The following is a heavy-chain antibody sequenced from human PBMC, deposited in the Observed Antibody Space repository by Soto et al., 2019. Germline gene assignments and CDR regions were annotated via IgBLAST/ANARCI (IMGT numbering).Heavy chain of an antibody. J-gene: IGHJ6*03. CDR1: GGSFSGYH. D-gene: IGHD2-15*01. V-gene: IGHV4-34*01. Sequence: SETLSLTCAVYGGSFSGYHWSWIRQPPGKGLEWIGEINHSGSTNYNPSLKSRVTISVDTSKNQFSLKLSSVTAADTAVYYCARGSLYCSGGSCYLRSYYYYYMDVWGKGTTVTVSS. CDR3: ARGSLYCSGGSCYLRSYYYYYMDV. CDR2: INHSGST.